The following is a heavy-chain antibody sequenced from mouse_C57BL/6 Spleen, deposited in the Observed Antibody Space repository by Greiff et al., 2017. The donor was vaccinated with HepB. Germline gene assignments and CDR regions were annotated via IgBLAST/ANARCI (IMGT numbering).Heavy chain of an antibody. D-gene: IGHD4-1*01. CDR3: ARNLGRTYAMDY. CDR2: INPNNGGT. J-gene: IGHJ4*01. V-gene: IGHV1-26*01. Sequence: EVQLQQSGPELVKPGASVKISCKASGYTFTDYYMNWVKQSHGKSLEWIGDINPNNGGTSYNQKFKGKATLTVDKSSSTAYMELRSLTSEDSAVYYCARNLGRTYAMDYWGQGTSVTVSS. CDR1: GYTFTDYY.